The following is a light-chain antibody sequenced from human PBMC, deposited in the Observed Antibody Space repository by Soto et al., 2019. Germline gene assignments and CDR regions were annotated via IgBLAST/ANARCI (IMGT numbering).Light chain of an antibody. V-gene: IGKV3D-15*01. Sequence: EIVMTQSPATLSVSPGGRATLSCRVSQSVSSYLAWYQQKPGQAPRLLIYDASNRATGIPARFSGSGSGTEFTLTISSLQSEDFAVYFCQQYNIWPQTFGQGTKVDIK. CDR2: DAS. J-gene: IGKJ1*01. CDR3: QQYNIWPQT. CDR1: QSVSSY.